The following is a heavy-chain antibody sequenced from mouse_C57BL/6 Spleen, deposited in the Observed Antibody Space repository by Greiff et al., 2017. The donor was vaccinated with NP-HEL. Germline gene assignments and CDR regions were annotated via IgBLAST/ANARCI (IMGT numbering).Heavy chain of an antibody. Sequence: VKLMESGPELVKPGASVKISCKASGYAFSSSWMNWVKQRPGKGLEWIGRIYPGDGDTNYNGKFKGKATLTADKSSSTAYMQLSSLTSEDSAVYFCGVDGYFAYWGQGTLVTVSA. V-gene: IGHV1-82*01. J-gene: IGHJ3*01. CDR3: GVDGYFAY. CDR1: GYAFSSSW. D-gene: IGHD2-3*01. CDR2: IYPGDGDT.